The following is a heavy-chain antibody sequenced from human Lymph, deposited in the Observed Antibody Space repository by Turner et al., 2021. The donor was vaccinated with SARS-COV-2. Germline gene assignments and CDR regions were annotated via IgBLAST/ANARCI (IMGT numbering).Heavy chain of an antibody. V-gene: IGHV1-2*02. CDR1: GYTFTGYY. Sequence: QVQLVQSGAEVKEPGASVKVSCKASGYTFTGYYMHWVRQAPGQGLEWMGWINPDSGGTNYAQNFQDRVTMTRYTSISTAYMELSRLRSDDTAVYYCARGGLYYYDSSAYYGDAFDFWGQGTMVTVSS. CDR2: INPDSGGT. D-gene: IGHD3-22*01. J-gene: IGHJ3*01. CDR3: ARGGLYYYDSSAYYGDAFDF.